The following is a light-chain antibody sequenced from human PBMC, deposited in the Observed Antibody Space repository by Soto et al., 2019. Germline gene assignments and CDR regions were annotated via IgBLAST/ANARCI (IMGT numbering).Light chain of an antibody. CDR1: SSDVGGYNY. J-gene: IGLJ1*01. CDR2: DVS. Sequence: QSALTQPASVSGSPGQSITISCTGTSSDVGGYNYVSWYQQHPGKAPKLMIYDVSNRPSGVSNRFSGSKSGNTASLTISGLQAEDEADYYCSSYTCRSPYAFGTGTTVTV. CDR3: SSYTCRSPYA. V-gene: IGLV2-14*01.